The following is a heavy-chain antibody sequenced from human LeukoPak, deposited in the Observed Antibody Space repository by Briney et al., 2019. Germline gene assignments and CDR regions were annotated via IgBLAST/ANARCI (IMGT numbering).Heavy chain of an antibody. Sequence: ASVKVSCKASGYSFTGYYINWVRQAPGRGLEWMGWMNPVTGDSTYEQRFQGRVTMTRDTSISTAYMELGWLTSDDTAVYYCVRARTYYFDYWGQGTLATVSS. CDR3: VRARTYYFDY. J-gene: IGHJ4*02. V-gene: IGHV1-2*02. CDR1: GYSFTGYY. CDR2: MNPVTGDS.